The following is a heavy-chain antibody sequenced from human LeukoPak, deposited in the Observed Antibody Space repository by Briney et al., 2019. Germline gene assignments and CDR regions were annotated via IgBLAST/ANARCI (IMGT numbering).Heavy chain of an antibody. Sequence: GGSLRLSCAASGFTFSSYSMNWVRQAPGKGLEWVSYISSSSRTIYYADSVKGRFTISRDNAKNSLYLQMNSLRAEDTAVYYCARGCIAAAGRLLDYWGQGTLVTVSS. CDR2: ISSSSRTI. CDR3: ARGCIAAAGRLLDY. CDR1: GFTFSSYS. V-gene: IGHV3-48*01. D-gene: IGHD6-13*01. J-gene: IGHJ4*02.